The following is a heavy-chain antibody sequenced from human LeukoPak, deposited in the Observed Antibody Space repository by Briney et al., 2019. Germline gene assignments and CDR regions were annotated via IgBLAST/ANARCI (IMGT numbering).Heavy chain of an antibody. CDR3: AKGSDWLRHFDY. V-gene: IGHV3-30*18. J-gene: IGHJ4*02. CDR1: GFTFSSYG. D-gene: IGHD3-9*01. CDR2: ISYDGSNK. Sequence: GSLRLSCAASGFTFSSYGMHWVRQAPGKGLEWVAVISYDGSNKYYADSVKGRFTISRDNSKNTLYLQVNSLRAEDTAVYYCAKGSDWLRHFDYWGQGTLVTVSS.